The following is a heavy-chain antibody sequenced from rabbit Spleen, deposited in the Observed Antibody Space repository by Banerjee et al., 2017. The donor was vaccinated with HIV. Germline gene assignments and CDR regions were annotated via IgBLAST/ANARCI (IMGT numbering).Heavy chain of an antibody. CDR2: IYTGDVST. CDR3: ARDPAGYVINGGVSSFRLDL. Sequence: QSLEESAGDLVKPGASLTLTCTASGLVFRSSYWMCWFSQPPRMGLEWIACIYTGDVSTNITSSAKDRITISQPSSTAETLQMTSRTSADTPTYFGARDPAGYVINGGVSSFRLDLWGPGTLVTVS. D-gene: IGHD6-1*01. CDR1: GLVFRSSYW. J-gene: IGHJ3*01. V-gene: IGHV1S40*01.